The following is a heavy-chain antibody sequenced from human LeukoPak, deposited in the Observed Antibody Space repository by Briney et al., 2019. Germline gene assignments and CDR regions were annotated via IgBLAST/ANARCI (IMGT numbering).Heavy chain of an antibody. CDR1: GFTFSTYT. CDR3: AELGITMIGGV. V-gene: IGHV3-21*01. J-gene: IGHJ6*04. D-gene: IGHD3-10*02. Sequence: PGGSLRLSCAASGFTFSTYTMNWVRQAPGKGLEWVSSISSRSSYIYYADSVKGRFTISRDNAKNSLYLQMNSLRAEDTAVYYCAELGITMIGGVWGKGTTVTISS. CDR2: ISSRSSYI.